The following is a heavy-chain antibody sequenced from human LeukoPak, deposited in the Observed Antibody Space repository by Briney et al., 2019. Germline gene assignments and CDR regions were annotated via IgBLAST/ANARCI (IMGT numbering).Heavy chain of an antibody. D-gene: IGHD3-10*01. Sequence: SVKVSFKSSGGTFSSYAISWVRQAPGQGLEWMGGIIPIFGTANYAQKFQGRVTITADESTSTAYMELSSLRSEDTAVYYCARSIQVRGVFDYWGQGTLVTVSS. J-gene: IGHJ4*02. CDR1: GGTFSSYA. CDR2: IIPIFGTA. V-gene: IGHV1-69*13. CDR3: ARSIQVRGVFDY.